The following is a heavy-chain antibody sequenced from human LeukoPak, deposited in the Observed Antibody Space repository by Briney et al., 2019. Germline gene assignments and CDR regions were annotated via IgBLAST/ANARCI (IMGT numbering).Heavy chain of an antibody. CDR3: ARVAFVAPPAFDI. J-gene: IGHJ3*02. CDR2: ITSSSSYI. CDR1: GFTFSSYG. Sequence: GGSLRLSCAASGFTFSSYGMNWVRQAPGKGLEWVSSITSSSSYIYYADSLKGRFTISRDNAKNSLYLQMNSLRAEDTAVYYCARVAFVAPPAFDIWGQGTMVTVSS. D-gene: IGHD2-21*01. V-gene: IGHV3-21*01.